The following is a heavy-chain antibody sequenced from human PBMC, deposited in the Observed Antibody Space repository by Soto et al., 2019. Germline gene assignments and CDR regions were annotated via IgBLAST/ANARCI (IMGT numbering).Heavy chain of an antibody. CDR2: MNPNSGNT. V-gene: IGHV1-8*01. D-gene: IGHD1-1*01. CDR1: GYTFTSYD. Sequence: VQLVQSGAEVKKPGASVKVSCKASGYTFTSYDINWVRQATGQGLEWMGWMNPNSGNTGYAQKFRGRVTMTRNTSISTAYMELSSLRFKDTAVYYIANRRTGTTSMEVWGQGTTVTIPS. J-gene: IGHJ6*02. CDR3: ANRRTGTTSMEV.